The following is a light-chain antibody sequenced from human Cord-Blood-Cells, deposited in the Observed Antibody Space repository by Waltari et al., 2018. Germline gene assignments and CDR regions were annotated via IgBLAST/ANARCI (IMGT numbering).Light chain of an antibody. CDR3: QQYNNWPPFT. J-gene: IGKJ3*01. CDR2: GAS. CDR1: QSVSSN. V-gene: IGKV3-15*01. Sequence: EIVMTQSPATLSVYPGERATLSCRASQSVSSNLAWYQQKPGQAPRLLIYGASTRATGIPARFSGSGSETEFTLTISSLQSEDFAVYYCQQYNNWPPFTFGPGTKVDIK.